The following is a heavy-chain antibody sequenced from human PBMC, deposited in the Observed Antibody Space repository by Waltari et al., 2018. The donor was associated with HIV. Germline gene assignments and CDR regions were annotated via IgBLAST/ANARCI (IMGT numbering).Heavy chain of an antibody. CDR1: GGTFSSYA. Sequence: QVQLVQSGAEVKKPGSSVKVSCKASGGTFSSYAISWVRQAPGQGLEWMGGIIPIFGTANYAQKFQGRVTITADESTSTAYMELSSLRSEDTAVYYCARDPRIFGVVYYYGMDVWGQGTTVTVSS. V-gene: IGHV1-69*01. D-gene: IGHD3-3*01. J-gene: IGHJ6*02. CDR2: IIPIFGTA. CDR3: ARDPRIFGVVYYYGMDV.